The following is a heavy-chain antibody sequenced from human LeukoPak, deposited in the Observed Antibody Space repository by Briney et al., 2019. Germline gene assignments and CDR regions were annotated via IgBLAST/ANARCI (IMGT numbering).Heavy chain of an antibody. V-gene: IGHV3-43D*03. D-gene: IGHD1-26*01. J-gene: IGHJ4*02. CDR2: ISWDGGST. CDR3: AKDIQYSGSYSLAFDY. Sequence: PGRSLRLSCAASGFTFDDYAMHWVRQAPGKGLEWVSLISWDGGSTYYADSVKGRFTISRDNSKNSLYLQMNSLRAEDTALYYCAKDIQYSGSYSLAFDYWGQGTLVTVSS. CDR1: GFTFDDYA.